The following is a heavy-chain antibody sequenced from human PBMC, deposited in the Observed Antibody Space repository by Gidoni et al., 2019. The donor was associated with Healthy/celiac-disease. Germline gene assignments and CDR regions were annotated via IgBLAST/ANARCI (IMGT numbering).Heavy chain of an antibody. D-gene: IGHD3-3*01. Sequence: QVQLVASGGGVVQPGRSLRLSLAASGFTFSSYGMHWVRRAPGKGLEWVAVIWYDGSNKYYADSVKGRFTISRDNSKNTLYLQMNSLRAEDTAVYYCARESRITILGVVTDDAFDIWGQGTMVTVSS. CDR3: ARESRITILGVVTDDAFDI. CDR1: GFTFSSYG. CDR2: IWYDGSNK. J-gene: IGHJ3*02. V-gene: IGHV3-33*01.